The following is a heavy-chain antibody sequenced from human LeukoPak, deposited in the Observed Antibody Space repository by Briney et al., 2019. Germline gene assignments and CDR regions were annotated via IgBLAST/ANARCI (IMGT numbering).Heavy chain of an antibody. V-gene: IGHV3-21*01. Sequence: GGSLTLSCAASRFTFSSYSMNWVRQAPGKGLEWVSSISSSGSYIYYADSVKGRFTIPRNNAKNSLYLQMNSLRAEDTAVYYCARVGPWVNPEDYYYYMDVWGKGTTVTVSS. CDR1: RFTFSSYS. D-gene: IGHD1-14*01. CDR3: ARVGPWVNPEDYYYYMDV. J-gene: IGHJ6*03. CDR2: ISSSGSYI.